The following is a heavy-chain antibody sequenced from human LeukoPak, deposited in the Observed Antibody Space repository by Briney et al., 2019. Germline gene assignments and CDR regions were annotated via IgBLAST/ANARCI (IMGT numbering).Heavy chain of an antibody. CDR3: I. J-gene: IGHJ3*02. CDR2: INTNTGNP. V-gene: IGHV7-4-1*01. Sequence: GASVKVSCKASGYTFTSYAMNWVRQAPGQGLEWMGWINTNTGNPTYAQGFTGRFVFSLDTSVSTAYYCARANSGSYFSDAFDIWGQGTMVTASS. D-gene: IGHD3-10*01. CDR1: GYTFTSYA.